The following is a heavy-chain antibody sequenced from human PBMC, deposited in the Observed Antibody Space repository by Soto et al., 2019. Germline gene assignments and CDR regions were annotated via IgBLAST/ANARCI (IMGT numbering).Heavy chain of an antibody. CDR1: GGSFSGYY. D-gene: IGHD5-12*01. CDR2: INHSGST. J-gene: IGHJ6*02. V-gene: IGHV4-34*01. CDR3: ARSSGYDGYYYYGMDV. Sequence: SETLSLTCAVYGGSFSGYYWSWIRQPPGKGLEWIGEINHSGSTNYNPSLKSRVTISVDTSKNQFSLKLSSVTTADTAVYYCARSSGYDGYYYYGMDVWGQGTLVTVSS.